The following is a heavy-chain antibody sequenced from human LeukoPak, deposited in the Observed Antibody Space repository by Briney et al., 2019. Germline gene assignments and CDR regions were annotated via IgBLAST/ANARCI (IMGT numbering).Heavy chain of an antibody. V-gene: IGHV3-23*01. Sequence: GGSLRLSCAASGFTFSSYAMTWVRQAPGKGLEWVSGISGSGDGTFHADSVKGRFTISRDNSKNALYLQMNSLRAEDMAVYYCATCRNGYNLLDYWGQGTLVTVSS. J-gene: IGHJ4*02. CDR2: ISGSGDGT. D-gene: IGHD5-24*01. CDR1: GFTFSSYA. CDR3: ATCRNGYNLLDY.